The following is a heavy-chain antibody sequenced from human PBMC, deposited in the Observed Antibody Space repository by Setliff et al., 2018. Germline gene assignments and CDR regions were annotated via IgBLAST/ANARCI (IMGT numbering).Heavy chain of an antibody. Sequence: GASVKVSCKASGYTLSNSILSWVRQAPGQGLEWTGWISAYNGKTYFAQKFQDRITLTTDTSTNTGYLELRGLRSDDTAVYYCLRLVRYCTKIACQATSGDEVWGLGTLVTVSS. J-gene: IGHJ4*02. CDR1: GYTLSNSI. CDR3: LRLVRYCTKIACQATSGDEV. V-gene: IGHV1-18*01. CDR2: ISAYNGKT. D-gene: IGHD2-8*01.